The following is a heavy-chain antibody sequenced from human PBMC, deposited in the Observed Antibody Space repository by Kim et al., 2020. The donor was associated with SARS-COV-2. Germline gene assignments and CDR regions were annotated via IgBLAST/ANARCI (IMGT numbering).Heavy chain of an antibody. CDR1: GFTFSSYA. V-gene: IGHV3-23*01. J-gene: IGHJ4*02. CDR2: ISGSGGIT. D-gene: IGHD3-10*01. Sequence: GGSLRLSCAASGFTFSSYAMSWVRQAPGKGLEWVSAISGSGGITYYADSVKGRFTISRDNSKNTLYLQINSLRAEDTAVYYCAKDPDYYGSGSPPTFDYWGQGTLVTVSS. CDR3: AKDPDYYGSGSPPTFDY.